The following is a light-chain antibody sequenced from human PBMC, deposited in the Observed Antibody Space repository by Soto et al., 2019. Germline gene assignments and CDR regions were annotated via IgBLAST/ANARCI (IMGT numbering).Light chain of an antibody. CDR1: SSDVGGYNY. J-gene: IGLJ1*01. CDR2: EVS. CDR3: ISYTSGSTNYV. Sequence: QSALTQPASVSGSPGQSITISCTGTSSDVGGYNYVSWYQQHPGKAPKLMIYEVSNRPSGVSNRFSGSKSGNTASLTISGLQAEDEADYYCISYTSGSTNYVFGTGTKLTVL. V-gene: IGLV2-14*01.